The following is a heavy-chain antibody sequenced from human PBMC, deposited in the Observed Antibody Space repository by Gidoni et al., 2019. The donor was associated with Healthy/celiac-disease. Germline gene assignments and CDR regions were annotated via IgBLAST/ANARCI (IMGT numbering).Heavy chain of an antibody. D-gene: IGHD3-10*01. CDR3: ARDLGMDTMVRGVYLIDY. CDR2: ISAYNGNT. J-gene: IGHJ4*02. CDR1: GYTFTSYG. Sequence: QVQLVQSGAEVKKPGASVKVSCKASGYTFTSYGISWVRQATGQGLEWMGWISAYNGNTNYAQKLQGRVTMTTDTSTSTAYMELRSLRSDDTAVYYCARDLGMDTMVRGVYLIDYWGQGTLVTVSS. V-gene: IGHV1-18*04.